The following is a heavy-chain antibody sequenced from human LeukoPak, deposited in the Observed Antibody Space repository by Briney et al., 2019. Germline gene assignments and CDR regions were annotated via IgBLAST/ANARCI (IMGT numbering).Heavy chain of an antibody. CDR1: GYTFTSYG. Sequence: GASVKVSCKASGYTFTSYGISWVRQAPGQGLEWMGWISAYNGNTNYAQKLQGRVTMTTDTSTSTAYMELRSLRSDDTAVYYCARVSPVWFGELSPLYWGQGTLVTVSS. D-gene: IGHD3-10*01. CDR2: ISAYNGNT. CDR3: ARVSPVWFGELSPLY. J-gene: IGHJ4*02. V-gene: IGHV1-18*01.